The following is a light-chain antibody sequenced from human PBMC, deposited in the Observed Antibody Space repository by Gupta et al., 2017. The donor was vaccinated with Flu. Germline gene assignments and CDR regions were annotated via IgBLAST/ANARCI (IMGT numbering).Light chain of an antibody. CDR2: ANS. CDR1: SSNIGAGYD. Sequence: SVLTQPPSVSGAPGQGVTISCTGSSSNIGAGYDAHWYQHLPGTSPKLLIYANSHRPSGVPDRFSGSKSDTSAPLAITGLQAEDEADYYCQSYDNSLSGYVFGTGTKVSVL. CDR3: QSYDNSLSGYV. V-gene: IGLV1-40*01. J-gene: IGLJ1*01.